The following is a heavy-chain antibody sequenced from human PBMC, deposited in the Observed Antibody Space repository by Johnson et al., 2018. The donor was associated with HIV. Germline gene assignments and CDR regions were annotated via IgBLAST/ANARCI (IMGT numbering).Heavy chain of an antibody. Sequence: QVQLVESGGGVVQPGRSLRIYCAVSEFTFTNYAMHWVRLAPGKGLQWVAVISYDGKNKYYADSVKGRFTISRDNSKNTLYLRMESLRADDTALDYCARDTPFDIWGQGTMVTVSS. V-gene: IGHV3-30*03. CDR3: ARDTPFDI. CDR2: ISYDGKNK. CDR1: EFTFTNYA. J-gene: IGHJ3*02.